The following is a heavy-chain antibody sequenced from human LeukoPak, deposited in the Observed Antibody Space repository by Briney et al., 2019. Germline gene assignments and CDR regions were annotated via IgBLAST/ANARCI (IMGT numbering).Heavy chain of an antibody. D-gene: IGHD2-15*01. CDR1: GFTFSGYW. V-gene: IGHV3-7*01. CDR2: IKQDESEK. J-gene: IGHJ4*02. CDR3: ARFGMDAAIDY. Sequence: PGGSLRPSCAASGFTFSGYWMRWVRPAPGRGLEWVATIKQDESEKTYVDSVEGLFTSSRDNAKSSLFLQMDRLRAEDTAVYYCARFGMDAAIDYWGQKTLVTVSS.